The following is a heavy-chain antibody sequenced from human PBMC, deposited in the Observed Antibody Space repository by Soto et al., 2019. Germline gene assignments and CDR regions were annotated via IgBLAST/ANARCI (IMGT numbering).Heavy chain of an antibody. CDR1: GDSISSISHY. Sequence: QLQLQESGPGLVNPSETLSLTCIVSGDSISSISHYWGWIRQPPGKGLEYIGNTYYGGNTFYNPSLKSRVSISVDTSNNQFSLKLTSVTAADTAVYYCARRVTLIRGAPHWFDPWGQGILVTVSS. D-gene: IGHD3-10*01. J-gene: IGHJ5*02. CDR3: ARRVTLIRGAPHWFDP. V-gene: IGHV4-39*01. CDR2: TYYGGNT.